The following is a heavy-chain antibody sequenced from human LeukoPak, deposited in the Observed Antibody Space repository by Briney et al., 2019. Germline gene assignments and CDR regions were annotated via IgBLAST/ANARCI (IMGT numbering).Heavy chain of an antibody. Sequence: ASVKVSCKASGYTFTGYYMHWVRQAPGQGLEWMGWINPQSGYTDYAQKFRGRVTMTRDTSISTVYMELSWLRSDDTAVYYCARKTKITTSLIDYWGQGTLVTVSS. CDR1: GYTFTGYY. V-gene: IGHV1-2*02. CDR3: ARKTKITTSLIDY. D-gene: IGHD4-11*01. J-gene: IGHJ4*02. CDR2: INPQSGYT.